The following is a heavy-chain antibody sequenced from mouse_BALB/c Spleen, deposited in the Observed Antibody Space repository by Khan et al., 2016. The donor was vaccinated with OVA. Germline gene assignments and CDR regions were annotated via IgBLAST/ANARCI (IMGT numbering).Heavy chain of an antibody. CDR1: GYTFSSYT. CDR2: INPSNGYT. CDR3: VSAGAYYRNDGGFAY. D-gene: IGHD2-14*01. Sequence: VQLQQSGAELARPGASVKMSCKASGYTFSSYTIHWIKLRPGQGLEWIGYINPSNGYTNYNQKFKDKATLTADKSSTTAYMQMSSLTSDDSAVCKCVSAGAYYRNDGGFAYWGQGTLVTVSA. V-gene: IGHV1-4*01. J-gene: IGHJ3*01.